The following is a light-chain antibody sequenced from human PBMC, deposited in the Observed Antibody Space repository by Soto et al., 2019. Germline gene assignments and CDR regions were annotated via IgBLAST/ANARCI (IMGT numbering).Light chain of an antibody. V-gene: IGLV2-14*01. CDR1: SSDVGGYNY. J-gene: IGLJ1*01. CDR3: SSYTSSSTGV. CDR2: EVG. Sequence: QSALTQPASVSGSPGQSITISCTGTSSDVGGYNYVSWYQQHPGKAPKLMIYEVGNRPSGVSNRFSGSKSGNTASLTISGLQAEDEADYYCSSYTSSSTGVFGTGTKLTVL.